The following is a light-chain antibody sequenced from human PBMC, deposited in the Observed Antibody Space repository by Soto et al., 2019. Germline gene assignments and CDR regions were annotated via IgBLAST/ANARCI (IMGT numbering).Light chain of an antibody. CDR3: QQSYSTLSIS. V-gene: IGKV3-20*01. CDR1: QSVSSNY. CDR2: GAS. Sequence: EIVLTQSPGTLSLSPGERATLSCRASQSVSSNYLAWYQQKPGQTPRLLIYGASSRATGIPDRFSGSGSGTDFTLTISSLQPEDFATYYCQQSYSTLSISFGQGTRLEIK. J-gene: IGKJ5*01.